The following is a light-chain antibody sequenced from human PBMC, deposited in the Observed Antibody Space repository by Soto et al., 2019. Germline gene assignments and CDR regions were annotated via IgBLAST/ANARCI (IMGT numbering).Light chain of an antibody. Sequence: EIGLTQSPGTLSLSPGERATLSCRASQSISSSYLAWYQQKPGQAPRLLVYGASSRATGIPDRFSGSGSGTDFTLTISSLEPEDFAVYYWQQYGSSRFTFGPGTKVDIK. CDR1: QSISSSY. CDR2: GAS. J-gene: IGKJ3*01. V-gene: IGKV3-20*01. CDR3: QQYGSSRFT.